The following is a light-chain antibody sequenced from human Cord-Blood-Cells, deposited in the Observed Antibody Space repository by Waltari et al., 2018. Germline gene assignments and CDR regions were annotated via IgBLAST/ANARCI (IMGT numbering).Light chain of an antibody. CDR2: AAS. Sequence: DIQITQSPSSLSASLGDRVAITCRASQSISSYLNWYQQKPGKAPKLLIDAASSLQSGVPSRFSGSGSGTDFTLAISSLQPEDFATYYCQQSYSTPYTFGQGTKLEIK. CDR1: QSISSY. J-gene: IGKJ2*01. V-gene: IGKV1-39*01. CDR3: QQSYSTPYT.